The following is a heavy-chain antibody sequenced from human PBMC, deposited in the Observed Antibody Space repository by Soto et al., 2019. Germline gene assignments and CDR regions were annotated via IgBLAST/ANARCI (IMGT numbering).Heavy chain of an antibody. D-gene: IGHD5-12*01. CDR2: IIPIFGTA. CDR3: AGRFWASGYDYEGDYYYYYGMDV. Sequence: QVQLVQSGAEVKKPGSSVKVSCKASGGTFSSYAISWVRQAPGQGLEWMGGIIPIFGTANYAQKFQGRVTITADESTSTAYMELSSLRSEDTAVYYCAGRFWASGYDYEGDYYYYYGMDVWGQGTTVTVSS. J-gene: IGHJ6*02. CDR1: GGTFSSYA. V-gene: IGHV1-69*01.